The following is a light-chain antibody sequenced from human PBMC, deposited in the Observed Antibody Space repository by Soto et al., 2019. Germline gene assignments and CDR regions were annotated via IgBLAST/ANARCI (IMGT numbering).Light chain of an antibody. Sequence: QSELTQPPSASGAPGQRVTISCSGSSSNIGSNTVNWYQQFPGTAPRVLMYSNNQRPSGVPDRFSGSKSGTSVFLAISGLQSDDEADYYCAAWDDSLDGPVFGGGTKLTVL. CDR1: SSNIGSNT. V-gene: IGLV1-44*01. CDR3: AAWDDSLDGPV. J-gene: IGLJ3*02. CDR2: SNN.